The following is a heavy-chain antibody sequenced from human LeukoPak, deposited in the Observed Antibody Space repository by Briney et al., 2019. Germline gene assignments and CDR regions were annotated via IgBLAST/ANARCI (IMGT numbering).Heavy chain of an antibody. CDR1: GGSISSYY. V-gene: IGHV4-59*01. Sequence: PSETLSLTYTVSGGSISSYYWSWVRQPPGKGLEWIGYIYYSGSTNYNPSLKSRVTMSVDTSKNQFSLKRSSVTAADTAVYYCVRGGIVGTTARIPLFDYWGQGTLVTVSS. D-gene: IGHD1-26*01. CDR2: IYYSGST. CDR3: VRGGIVGTTARIPLFDY. J-gene: IGHJ4*02.